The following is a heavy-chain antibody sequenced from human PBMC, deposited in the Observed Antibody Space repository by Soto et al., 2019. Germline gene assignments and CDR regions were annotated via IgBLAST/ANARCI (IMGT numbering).Heavy chain of an antibody. CDR3: ARDYDFWSGTVLSRYGMDV. V-gene: IGHV3-30-3*01. Sequence: GGSLSLSCAASGFTFSSYAMHWVRQAPGKGLEWVAVISYDGSNKYYADSVKGRFTISRDNSKNTLYLQMNSLRAEDTAVYYCARDYDFWSGTVLSRYGMDVWGQGTTVTVSS. D-gene: IGHD3-3*01. CDR1: GFTFSSYA. J-gene: IGHJ6*02. CDR2: ISYDGSNK.